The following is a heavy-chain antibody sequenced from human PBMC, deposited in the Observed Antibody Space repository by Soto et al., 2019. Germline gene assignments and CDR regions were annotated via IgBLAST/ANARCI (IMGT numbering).Heavy chain of an antibody. CDR2: ISGGGGVT. D-gene: IGHD3-16*01. J-gene: IGHJ4*02. V-gene: IGHV3-23*01. CDR1: GFNFGDYA. CDR3: AKVIGKLWILPFDF. Sequence: PGGSLRLSCAASGFNFGDYAMTWVRQAPGKGLEWISTISGGGGVTYYTNSVKGRFTVSRDNSKNTLYLRMDSLSAEDTAVYYCAKVIGKLWILPFDFWGQGTLVTVSS.